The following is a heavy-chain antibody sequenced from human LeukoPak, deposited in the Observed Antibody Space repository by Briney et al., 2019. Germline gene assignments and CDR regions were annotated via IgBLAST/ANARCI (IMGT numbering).Heavy chain of an antibody. V-gene: IGHV1-46*01. CDR3: ATAGGIIEFFDF. CDR1: GYTFTRKY. D-gene: IGHD3-16*02. CDR2: IIPGGGST. Sequence: ASVKVSCKASGYTFTRKYIHWVRQAPGQGLDWMGMIIPGGGSTTYAQKFRDRVTMTRDASTSTVYMELSGLRSEDTALYYCATAGGIIEFFDFWGRGTLVTVSS. J-gene: IGHJ2*01.